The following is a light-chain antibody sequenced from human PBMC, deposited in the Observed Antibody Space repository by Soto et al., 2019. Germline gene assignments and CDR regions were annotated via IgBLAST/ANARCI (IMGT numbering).Light chain of an antibody. CDR2: DAS. CDR1: QSVSSY. V-gene: IGKV3-11*01. J-gene: IGKJ1*01. CDR3: QQRSSWPVT. Sequence: EIVLTQSPGTLSLSPGERATLSCRASQSVSSYLAWYQQKPGQAPRLLIYDASTRATGISVRFSGSGSGTDFTLTISSLEPEDFAVYYCQQRSSWPVTFGQGTRVEVK.